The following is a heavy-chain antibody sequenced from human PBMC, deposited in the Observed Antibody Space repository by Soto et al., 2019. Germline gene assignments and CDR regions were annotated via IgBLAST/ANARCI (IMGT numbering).Heavy chain of an antibody. V-gene: IGHV3-23*01. Sequence: EVRLLESGGDLAQPGGSLRLSCAASGFTFSDYAMSWVRQAPGKGLEWVSIISNSGDATDYADSVKGRFTISRDNPTNMLFLPMNSLRADDTAVYHGAKADCYSTKCCVRDYWGRGILVTVSS. CDR1: GFTFSDYA. D-gene: IGHD2-2*01. CDR3: AKADCYSTKCCVRDY. J-gene: IGHJ4*02. CDR2: ISNSGDAT.